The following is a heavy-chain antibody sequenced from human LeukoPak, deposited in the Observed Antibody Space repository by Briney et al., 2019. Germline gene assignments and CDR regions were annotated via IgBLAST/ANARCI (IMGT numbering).Heavy chain of an antibody. CDR3: AADNSDY. Sequence: SETLSLTCIVSGGSISSTSYYWGWIRQPPGKGLEWIGSIYYSGSTNYNPSLKSRVTISVDTSKNQFSLKLSSVTAADTAVYYCAADNSDYWGQGTLVTVSS. D-gene: IGHD3-22*01. CDR2: IYYSGST. CDR1: GGSISSTSYY. V-gene: IGHV4-39*07. J-gene: IGHJ4*02.